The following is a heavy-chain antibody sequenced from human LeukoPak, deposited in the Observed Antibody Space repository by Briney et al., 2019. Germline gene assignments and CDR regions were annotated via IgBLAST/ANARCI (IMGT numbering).Heavy chain of an antibody. CDR3: ARGRVSSSTWYSTYYYYFYMDV. D-gene: IGHD1-1*01. J-gene: IGHJ6*03. CDR2: VDHTGST. V-gene: IGHV4-59*01. Sequence: PSETLSLTCSVSDDSITMYYWTWIRQPPGKGLEWVGYVDHTGSTTFNTSLNGRVSISRDTTKNLFSLRLRTVTAADTAVYFCARGRVSSSTWYSTYYYYFYMDVWGKGTTVTVSS. CDR1: DDSITMYY.